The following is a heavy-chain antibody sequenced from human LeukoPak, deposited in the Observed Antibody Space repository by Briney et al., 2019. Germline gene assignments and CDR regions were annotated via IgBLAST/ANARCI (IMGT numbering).Heavy chain of an antibody. CDR1: GGSISSGDYY. D-gene: IGHD3-3*01. J-gene: IGHJ4*02. Sequence: SETLSLTCTVSGGSISSGDYYWRWIRQPPGKGLEWIGYIYYSGSTYYNPSLKSRVTISVDTSKNQFSLKLSSVTAADTAVYYCARTYYDFWREGYYFDYWGQGTLVTVSS. CDR3: ARTYYDFWREGYYFDY. V-gene: IGHV4-30-4*08. CDR2: IYYSGST.